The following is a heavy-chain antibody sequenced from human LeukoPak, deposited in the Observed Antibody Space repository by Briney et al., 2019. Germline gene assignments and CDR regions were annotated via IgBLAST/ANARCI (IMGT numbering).Heavy chain of an antibody. CDR1: GFTFSSYG. V-gene: IGHV3-33*01. D-gene: IGHD3-10*01. J-gene: IGHJ6*02. CDR2: IWYDGSNK. CDR3: AREYYGSGSYLGRNYYYGMDV. Sequence: GGSLRLSCAASGFTFSSYGMHWVRQAPGKGLEWVAVIWYDGSNKYYADSVKGRFTISRDNSKNTLYLQMNSLRAEDTAVYYCAREYYGSGSYLGRNYYYGMDVWGQGTTVTVPS.